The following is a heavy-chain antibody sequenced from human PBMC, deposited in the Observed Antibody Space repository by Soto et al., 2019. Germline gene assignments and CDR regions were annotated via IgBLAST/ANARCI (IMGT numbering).Heavy chain of an antibody. CDR3: AIDLWWHTH. CDR1: GFTFSDHA. CDR2: ISGGGTGA. D-gene: IGHD2-15*01. V-gene: IGHV3-23*01. J-gene: IGHJ4*02. Sequence: EVQLLESGGGLVQPGGSLRLSCTASGFTFSDHAMTWVRQAPGKGLEWLSGISGGGTGAYYADSVKGRFTVSRDNSNNTVFLQMDRLRVEDTAVYYCAIDLWWHTHWGQGTLVTVSS.